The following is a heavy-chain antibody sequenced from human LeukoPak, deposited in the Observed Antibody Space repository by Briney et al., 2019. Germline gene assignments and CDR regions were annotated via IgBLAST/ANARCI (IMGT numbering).Heavy chain of an antibody. V-gene: IGHV3-7*01. CDR1: GFTFSSYS. D-gene: IGHD3-22*01. J-gene: IGHJ4*02. CDR2: IKQDGSEK. CDR3: ATSTYYYDTNGYYPYYFDY. Sequence: GGSLRLSCAASGFTFSSYSMSWVRQAPGKGLEWVANIKQDGSEKYYVDSVKGRFTISRDNSKNTLYLQMNSLRAEDAAVYYCATSTYYYDTNGYYPYYFDYWGQGTLVTVSS.